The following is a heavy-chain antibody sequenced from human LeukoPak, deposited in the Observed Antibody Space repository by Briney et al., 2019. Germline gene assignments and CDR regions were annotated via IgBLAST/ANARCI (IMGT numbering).Heavy chain of an antibody. Sequence: ASVKVSCKASGYTFTGYYMHWVRQAPGQGLEWMGWINPNSGGTNYAQKFQGRVTMTRDTSISTAYMELSRLRSDDTAVYYCARDRGEEGGARILAIVVVTSYYFDYWGQGTLVTVSS. D-gene: IGHD3-22*01. CDR3: ARDRGEEGGARILAIVVVTSYYFDY. CDR2: INPNSGGT. CDR1: GYTFTGYY. V-gene: IGHV1-2*02. J-gene: IGHJ4*02.